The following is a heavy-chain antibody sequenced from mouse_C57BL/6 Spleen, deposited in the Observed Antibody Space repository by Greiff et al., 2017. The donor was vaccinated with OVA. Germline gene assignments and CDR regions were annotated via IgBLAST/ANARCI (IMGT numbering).Heavy chain of an antibody. Sequence: QVQLKQSGAELVRPGASVKLSCKASGYTFTDYYINWVKQRPGQGLEWIARIYPGSGNTYYNEKFKGKATLTAEKSSSTAYMQLSSLTSEDSAVYFCARGELLLRLDYWGQGTTLTVSS. CDR2: IYPGSGNT. J-gene: IGHJ2*01. V-gene: IGHV1-76*01. CDR3: ARGELLLRLDY. D-gene: IGHD1-1*01. CDR1: GYTFTDYY.